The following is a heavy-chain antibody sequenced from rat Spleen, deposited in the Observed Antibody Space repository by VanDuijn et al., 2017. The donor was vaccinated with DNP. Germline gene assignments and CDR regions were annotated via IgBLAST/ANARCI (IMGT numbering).Heavy chain of an antibody. J-gene: IGHJ4*01. CDR2: ISTSGGST. D-gene: IGHD1-2*01. CDR1: GFTFSNYD. V-gene: IGHV5-25*01. Sequence: EVQLVESGGGLVQPGRSLKLSCAASGFTFSNYDMAWVRQAPTKGLEWVASISTSGGSTYYRDSVKGRFTVSRDNAKSTLYLQMDSLRSEDTATYYCARYYSSYRYYAMDAWGQGTSVTVSS. CDR3: ARYYSSYRYYAMDA.